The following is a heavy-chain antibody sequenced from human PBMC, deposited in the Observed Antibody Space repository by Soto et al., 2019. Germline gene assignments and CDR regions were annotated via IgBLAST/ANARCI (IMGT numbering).Heavy chain of an antibody. CDR3: AKDREYSFDYYYYGMDV. J-gene: IGHJ6*02. D-gene: IGHD3-16*01. CDR1: GFTFSSYA. V-gene: IGHV3-23*01. CDR2: ISGSGGST. Sequence: GESLKISCAASGFTFSSYAMSWVRQAPGKGLEWVSAISGSGGSTYYADSVKGRFTISRDNSKNTLYLQMNSLRAEDTAVYYCAKDREYSFDYYYYGMDVWGQGTTVTVSS.